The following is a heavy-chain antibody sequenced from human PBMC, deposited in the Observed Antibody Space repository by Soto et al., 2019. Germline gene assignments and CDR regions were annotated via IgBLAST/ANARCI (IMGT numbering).Heavy chain of an antibody. J-gene: IGHJ6*02. CDR1: GFTFSSYG. Sequence: GGSLRLSCAASGFTFSSYGMHWVRQAPGKGLEWVAVIWYDGSNKYYADSVKGRFTISRDNSKSTLYLQMNSLRAEDTAVYYCARDRVVVVPAAMRYNYYYYYGMDVWGQGTTVTVSS. D-gene: IGHD2-2*01. CDR2: IWYDGSNK. V-gene: IGHV3-33*01. CDR3: ARDRVVVVPAAMRYNYYYYYGMDV.